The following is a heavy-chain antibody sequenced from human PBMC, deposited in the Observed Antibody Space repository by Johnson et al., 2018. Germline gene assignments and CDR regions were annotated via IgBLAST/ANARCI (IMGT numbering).Heavy chain of an antibody. D-gene: IGHD3-16*02. CDR2: IYYSGTT. CDR3: ASGPTVVHYYYGMDV. J-gene: IGHJ6*04. V-gene: IGHV4-59*01. Sequence: QVQLQESGPGLVKPSETLSLTCTVSGGSISSYYWSWIRQPPGKGLEWIGYIYYSGTTNYNPSLKSRVTISLATSKKQFSLKLTSVPAADTAVYYRASGPTVVHYYYGMDVWGKGTTVTVSS. CDR1: GGSISSYY.